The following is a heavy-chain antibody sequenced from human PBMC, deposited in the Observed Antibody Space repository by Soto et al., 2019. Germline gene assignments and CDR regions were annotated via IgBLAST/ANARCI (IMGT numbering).Heavy chain of an antibody. J-gene: IGHJ4*02. CDR1: GFTFSSYA. Sequence: QVQLVESGGGVVQPGRSLRLSCAASGFTFSSYAMHWVRQAPGKGLEWVAVISYDGSNKYYADSVKGRVTISRDNSKNTLYLQMNSLRAEDTAVYYCARDREIFGVVHYVDYWGQGTLVTVSS. CDR3: ARDREIFGVVHYVDY. D-gene: IGHD3-3*01. V-gene: IGHV3-30-3*01. CDR2: ISYDGSNK.